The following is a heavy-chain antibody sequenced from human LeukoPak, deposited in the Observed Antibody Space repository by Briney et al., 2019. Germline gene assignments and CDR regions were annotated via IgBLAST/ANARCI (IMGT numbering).Heavy chain of an antibody. CDR3: ASPAGVSGRTLEYFQH. D-gene: IGHD3-10*01. V-gene: IGHV5-51*01. CDR2: IYPGDSDT. J-gene: IGHJ1*01. CDR1: GYSFTSYW. Sequence: GESLKISCKGSGYSFTSYWIGWVRQMPGKGLEWMGIIYPGDSDTRYSPSFQGQVTISADKSISTAYLQWSSLKASGTAMYYCASPAGVSGRTLEYFQHWGQGTLVTVSS.